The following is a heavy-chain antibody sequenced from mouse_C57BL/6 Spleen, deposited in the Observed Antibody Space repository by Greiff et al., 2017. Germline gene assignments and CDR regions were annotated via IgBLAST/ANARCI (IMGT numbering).Heavy chain of an antibody. CDR2: IYPGDGDT. V-gene: IGHV1-82*01. Sequence: QVQLQQSGPELVKPGASVKISCKASGYAFSSSWMNWVKQRPGKGLEWIGRIYPGDGDTNYNGKFKGKATLTADKSSSTAYMQLSSLTSEDSAVYCCARGGDGTGFAYWGQGTLVTVSA. CDR1: GYAFSSSW. D-gene: IGHD3-3*01. CDR3: ARGGDGTGFAY. J-gene: IGHJ3*01.